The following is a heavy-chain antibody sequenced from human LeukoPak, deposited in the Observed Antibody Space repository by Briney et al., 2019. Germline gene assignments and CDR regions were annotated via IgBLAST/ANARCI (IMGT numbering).Heavy chain of an antibody. CDR3: ARGAPLRFLEWLYFDY. CDR2: ISSSSSYI. J-gene: IGHJ4*02. D-gene: IGHD3-3*01. CDR1: GFTFSSYS. V-gene: IGHV3-21*01. Sequence: PGGSLRLSYAAYGFTFSSYSMNWVRQAPGKGLEWVSSISSSSSYIYYADSVKGRFTITRDNAKNSLYLQMNSLRAEDTAVYYCARGAPLRFLEWLYFDYWGQGTLVTVSS.